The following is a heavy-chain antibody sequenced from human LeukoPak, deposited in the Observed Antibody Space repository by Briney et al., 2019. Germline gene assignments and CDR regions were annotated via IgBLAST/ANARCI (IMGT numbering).Heavy chain of an antibody. J-gene: IGHJ6*03. V-gene: IGHV3-30*02. CDR1: GFTFSRHG. CDR3: AKGSFYCSGNTCPQYYYYMDV. CDR2: IRYDGSDK. D-gene: IGHD2-15*01. Sequence: GGSLRLSCAASGFTFSRHGMHWVRWAPGKGLEGGAFIRYDGSDKYYADSVKGRFTIPRDNSENTLYLQMNSLRAEDTAVYYCAKGSFYCSGNTCPQYYYYMDVWGKGTTVTVSS.